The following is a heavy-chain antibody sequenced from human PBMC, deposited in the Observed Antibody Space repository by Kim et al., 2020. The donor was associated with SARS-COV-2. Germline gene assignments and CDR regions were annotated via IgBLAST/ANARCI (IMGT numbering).Heavy chain of an antibody. CDR2: INPSGGGT. J-gene: IGHJ6*02. CDR1: GYTFTKYY. CDR3: ARALNEVAVGGTTYYYAMDV. Sequence: ASVKVSCKASGYTFTKYYMHWVRQAPGQGLEWMGLINPSGGGTSYAQKFQGRVSVTRDTSTSTVYMELNSLGSEDTAVYYCARALNEVAVGGTTYYYAMDVWAQGTTVTVSS. D-gene: IGHD6-19*01. V-gene: IGHV1-46*01.